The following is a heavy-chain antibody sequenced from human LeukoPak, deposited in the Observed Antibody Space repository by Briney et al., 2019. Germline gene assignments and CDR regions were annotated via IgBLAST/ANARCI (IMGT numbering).Heavy chain of an antibody. CDR2: INHSGST. D-gene: IGHD1-26*01. CDR1: GGSFSGYY. J-gene: IGHJ4*02. CDR3: ASESASGGDY. V-gene: IGHV4-34*01. Sequence: SETLSLTCAVCGGSFSGYYWSWIRQPPGKGLEWIGEINHSGSTNYNPSLKSRVTISVDTSKNQFSLKLSSVTAADTAVYYCASESASGGDYWGQGTLVTVSS.